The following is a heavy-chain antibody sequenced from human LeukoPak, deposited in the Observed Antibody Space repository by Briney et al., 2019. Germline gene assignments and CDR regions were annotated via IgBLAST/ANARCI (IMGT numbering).Heavy chain of an antibody. D-gene: IGHD3-10*01. CDR2: IYYSGST. Sequence: PSETLSLTCAVSGGSISTYYWSWIRQPPGKGLEWIGYIYYSGSTNYSPSLKSRVTMSVDTSKNQFSLKLTSVTAADTAVYYCAGGYRYYVDYWGQGILVPVSS. J-gene: IGHJ4*02. CDR3: AGGYRYYVDY. CDR1: GGSISTYY. V-gene: IGHV4-59*01.